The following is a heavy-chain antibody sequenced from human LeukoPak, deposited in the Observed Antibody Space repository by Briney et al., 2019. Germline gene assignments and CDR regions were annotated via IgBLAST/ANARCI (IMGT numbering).Heavy chain of an antibody. D-gene: IGHD3-16*02. CDR2: ISYDGSNK. CDR1: GFTFSSYA. CDR3: ARGSGVWGSYRYTVDC. J-gene: IGHJ4*02. Sequence: GRSLRLSCAASGFTFSSYAMHWVRQAPGKGLEWVAVISYDGSNKYYADSVKGRFTISRDNSKNTLYLQMNSLRAEDTAVYYCARGSGVWGSYRYTVDCWGQGTLVTVSS. V-gene: IGHV3-30-3*01.